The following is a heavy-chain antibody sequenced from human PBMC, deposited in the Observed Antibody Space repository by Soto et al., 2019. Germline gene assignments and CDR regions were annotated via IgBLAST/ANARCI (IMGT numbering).Heavy chain of an antibody. CDR2: ISYDGSNK. CDR3: AVGYCSSTSCYAPRLYYYGMDV. J-gene: IGHJ6*02. D-gene: IGHD2-2*01. V-gene: IGHV3-30*03. Sequence: QVQLVESGGGVVQPGRSLRLSCAASGFTFSSYGMHWVRQAPGKGLEWVAVISYDGSNKYYADSVKGRFTISRDNSKNXXYXQXXSMRAADTAVYYCAVGYCSSTSCYAPRLYYYGMDVWGQGTTVTVSS. CDR1: GFTFSSYG.